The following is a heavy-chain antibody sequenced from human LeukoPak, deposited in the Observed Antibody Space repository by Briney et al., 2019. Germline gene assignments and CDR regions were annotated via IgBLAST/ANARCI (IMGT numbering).Heavy chain of an antibody. D-gene: IGHD2-8*02. CDR3: ANPAPGVVYLY. V-gene: IGHV3-23*01. CDR1: GFTFSSYD. J-gene: IGHJ4*02. Sequence: QPGGSLRLSCAASGFTFSSYDMSWVRQAPGKGLEWVSGIRNYGGSTYYADSVKGRFTISRDNSKNTLYLQMNSLGAEDTAVYYCANPAPGVVYLYWGQGTLVTVSS. CDR2: IRNYGGST.